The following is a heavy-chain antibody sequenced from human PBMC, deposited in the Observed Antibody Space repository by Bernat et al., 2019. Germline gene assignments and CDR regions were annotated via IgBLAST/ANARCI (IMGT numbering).Heavy chain of an antibody. J-gene: IGHJ6*02. V-gene: IGHV1-18*01. CDR3: AREYYDIWYGYSSYGMGV. CDR2: ISAYNGNT. D-gene: IGHD3-3*01. Sequence: QFQLVQSGAEVKKPGASVKVSCKASGYTFTSYGISWVRQAPGQGLEWMAWISAYNGNTNYAQKLQGRVTMTTDKSTNTAYMELRSLRSDDTAVYYCAREYYDIWYGYSSYGMGVWGQGTTVTVSS. CDR1: GYTFTSYG.